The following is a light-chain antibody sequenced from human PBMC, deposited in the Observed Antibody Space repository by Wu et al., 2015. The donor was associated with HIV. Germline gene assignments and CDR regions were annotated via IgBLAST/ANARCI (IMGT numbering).Light chain of an antibody. CDR1: QNITNF. CDR3: QQSDTTPWT. J-gene: IGKJ1*01. CDR2: AAS. V-gene: IGKV1-39*01. Sequence: DIQMTQSPPSLSASIGDRVTITCRASQNITNFLTWYQQKPGKAPYLLIYAASSLQSGVPSRFSGSGSGTDFTLSIKSLQPEDFATYYCQQSDTTPWTFGQGTKVEIK.